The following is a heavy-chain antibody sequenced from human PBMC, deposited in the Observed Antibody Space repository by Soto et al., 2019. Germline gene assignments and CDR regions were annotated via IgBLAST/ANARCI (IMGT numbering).Heavy chain of an antibody. CDR3: AKGGYCSGGSCQPPMLDYYGMDV. CDR1: GFTFSSYA. Sequence: GRSLRLSCAASGFTFSSYAMSWVRQAPGKGLEWVSAISGSGGSTYCADSVKGRFTISRDNSKNTLYLQMNSLRAEDTAVYYCAKGGYCSGGSCQPPMLDYYGMDVWGQGTTVTVSS. D-gene: IGHD2-15*01. V-gene: IGHV3-23*01. CDR2: ISGSGGST. J-gene: IGHJ6*02.